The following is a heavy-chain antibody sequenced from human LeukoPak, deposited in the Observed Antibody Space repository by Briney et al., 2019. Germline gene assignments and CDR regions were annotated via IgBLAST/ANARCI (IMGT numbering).Heavy chain of an antibody. D-gene: IGHD3-16*01. V-gene: IGHV4-4*02. CDR3: ARGIGAADF. CDR1: GGSIGSRNW. CDR2: IYQSGSS. J-gene: IGHJ4*02. Sequence: SETLSLTCAVSGGSIGSRNWWSWVRQPPGKGLQRIGEIYQSGSSIYNPSLRSRVTMSVDKSKDQLSLKLTSVTAADTAVYYCARGIGAADFWGQGILVTVSS.